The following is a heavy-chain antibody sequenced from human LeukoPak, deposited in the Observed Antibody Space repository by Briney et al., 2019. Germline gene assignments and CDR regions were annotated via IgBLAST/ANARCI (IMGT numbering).Heavy chain of an antibody. J-gene: IGHJ4*02. V-gene: IGHV3-23*01. CDR2: IRDGDGRT. D-gene: IGHD2-2*01. Sequence: SGGSLRLSCAASGFTFYDYAMSWVRQPPGKGLEWVSLIRDGDGRTHYADSVKARFTISRDNSKKMVYLQMNGLRVDDTAVYYCAKDHSTTWLGSFNYWGQGTLVTVSS. CDR1: GFTFYDYA. CDR3: AKDHSTTWLGSFNY.